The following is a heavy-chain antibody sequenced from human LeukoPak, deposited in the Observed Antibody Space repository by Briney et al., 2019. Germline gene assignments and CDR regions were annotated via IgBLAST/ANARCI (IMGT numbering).Heavy chain of an antibody. Sequence: PGGSLRLSCAVSGFTFSSYWMHWVRQAPGKGLVWVSRINNDGSTTSYADSVKGRFTISRDNAKNTLYLQMNSLRAEDTAVYYCARTGIAARPTVWFDPWGQGTLVTVSS. D-gene: IGHD6-6*01. CDR2: INNDGSTT. CDR1: GFTFSSYW. J-gene: IGHJ5*02. CDR3: ARTGIAARPTVWFDP. V-gene: IGHV3-74*01.